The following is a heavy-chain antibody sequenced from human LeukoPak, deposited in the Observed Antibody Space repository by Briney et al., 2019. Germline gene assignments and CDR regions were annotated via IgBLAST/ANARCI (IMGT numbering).Heavy chain of an antibody. Sequence: TGGSLRLSCAASGFAFDDYAIHWVRQAPGKGLEWVSGISWNSGSLGYADSVKGRFTISRDNAKNTLYLQMNSLRAEDTALYYCAKDIMYDYDSSGYLDYWGQGTLVTVSS. D-gene: IGHD3-22*01. CDR3: AKDIMYDYDSSGYLDY. J-gene: IGHJ4*02. CDR1: GFAFDDYA. CDR2: ISWNSGSL. V-gene: IGHV3-9*01.